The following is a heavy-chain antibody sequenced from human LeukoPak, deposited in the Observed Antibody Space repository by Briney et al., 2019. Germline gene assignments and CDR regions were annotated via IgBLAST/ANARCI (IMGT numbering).Heavy chain of an antibody. J-gene: IGHJ4*02. CDR1: GFTFSDYY. CDR2: ISSSGSTI. CDR3: ARVDYYGSGSYVDY. Sequence: GGSLRLSCAASGFTFSDYYMSWIRQALGKGLEWVSYISSSGSTIYYADSVKGRFTISRDNAKNSLYLQMNSLRAEDTAVYYCARVDYYGSGSYVDYWGQGTLVTVSS. V-gene: IGHV3-11*01. D-gene: IGHD3-10*01.